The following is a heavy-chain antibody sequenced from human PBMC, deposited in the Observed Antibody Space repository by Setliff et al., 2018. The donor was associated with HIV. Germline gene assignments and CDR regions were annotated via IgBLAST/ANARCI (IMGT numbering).Heavy chain of an antibody. CDR3: ARGGRLDGTSGFYYPLQF. CDR2: INPSGGAT. D-gene: IGHD3-22*01. V-gene: IGHV1-46*04. Sequence: ASVKVSCKASGYVFTTYYIHWVRQTPGQGLEWMGIINPSGGATTSARKLQGRVTLTKDKSTTTVHMELSSLKSEDTAVYYCARGGRLDGTSGFYYPLQFWGQGTLVTVSS. CDR1: GYVFTTYY. J-gene: IGHJ4*02.